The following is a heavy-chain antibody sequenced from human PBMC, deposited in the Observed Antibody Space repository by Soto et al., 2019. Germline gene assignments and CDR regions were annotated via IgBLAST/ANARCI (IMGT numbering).Heavy chain of an antibody. V-gene: IGHV3-23*01. CDR3: AKESGGYEIIIKEDYYYYYMDV. CDR1: GFTFSSYA. J-gene: IGHJ6*03. D-gene: IGHD3-16*01. Sequence: PGGSLRLSCAASGFTFSSYAMSWVRQAPGKGLEWVSAISGSGGSTYYADSVKGRFTISRDNSKNTLYLQMNSLRAEDTAVYYCAKESGGYEIIIKEDYYYYYMDVWGKGTTVTVSS. CDR2: ISGSGGST.